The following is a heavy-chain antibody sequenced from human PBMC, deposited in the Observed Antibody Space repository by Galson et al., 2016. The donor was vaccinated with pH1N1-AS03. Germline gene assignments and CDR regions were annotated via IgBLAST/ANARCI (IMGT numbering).Heavy chain of an antibody. D-gene: IGHD2-15*01. CDR3: VRNRGSRGFHADWYSDV. Sequence: SLRLSCAASGFTFNMYTMDWVRRAPGKGLEWISSISRESDAKYYADSVEGRFTISRDNVETALYLQMDSLRGEDTAVYYCVRNRGSRGFHADWYSDVWGPGTVVSVSS. J-gene: IGHJ2*01. CDR1: GFTFNMYT. CDR2: ISRESDAK. V-gene: IGHV3-48*01.